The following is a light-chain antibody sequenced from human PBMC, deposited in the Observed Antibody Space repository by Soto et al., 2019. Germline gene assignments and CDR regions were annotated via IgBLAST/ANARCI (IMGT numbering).Light chain of an antibody. CDR1: QSISG. J-gene: IGKJ4*01. V-gene: IGKV3-15*01. CDR2: GAS. CDR3: QQYNNWPLT. Sequence: EIVMTQSPATLSVSPGERATLSCRASQSISGLAWYQQKPGQAPRLLIYGASTRATGIPARFSGSGSGTEFTLTISSLQSEDFAVYYCQQYNNWPLTFGGGTKVEIK.